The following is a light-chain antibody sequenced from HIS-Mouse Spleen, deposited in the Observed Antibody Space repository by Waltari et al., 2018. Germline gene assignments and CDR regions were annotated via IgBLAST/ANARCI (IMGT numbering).Light chain of an antibody. J-gene: IGLJ1*01. V-gene: IGLV2-14*03. CDR2: DVS. CDR1: SSYVGGYNY. Sequence: QSALTQPASVSGSPGQSITISCTGTSSYVGGYNYVSWYQQHPGKAPKPMIYDVSNRPSGVSNRFSGSKSGNTASLTISGLQAEDETDYYCSSYTSSSTLLYVFGTGTKVTVL. CDR3: SSYTSSSTLLYV.